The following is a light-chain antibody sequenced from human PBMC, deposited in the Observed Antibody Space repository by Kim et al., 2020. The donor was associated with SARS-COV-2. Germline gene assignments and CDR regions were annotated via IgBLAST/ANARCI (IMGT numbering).Light chain of an antibody. J-gene: IGKJ4*01. CDR1: QGISSY. CDR3: QQLNNYPPLT. Sequence: IQLTQSPSSLSASVGDRVTITCRASQGISSYVAWYQQKPGKAPNLLIYAASTLQSGVPSRFSGSGSGTDFTLTISSLQPEDFATYYCQQLNNYPPLTFGGGTKVDIK. V-gene: IGKV1-9*01. CDR2: AAS.